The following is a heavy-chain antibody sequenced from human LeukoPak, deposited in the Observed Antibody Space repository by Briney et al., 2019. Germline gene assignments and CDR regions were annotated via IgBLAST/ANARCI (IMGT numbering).Heavy chain of an antibody. CDR1: GDSIGSNNW. J-gene: IGHJ3*02. V-gene: IGHV4-4*02. D-gene: IGHD3-22*01. Sequence: SGTLSLTCAVSGDSIGSNNWWTWVRQPPGKGLEWIGEIYHSGSTNYNPSLKSRVTISVDKSKNQFSLKLRSVTAADTAVYYCARKSGNYYDSSDAFDIWGQGTMVIVSS. CDR3: ARKSGNYYDSSDAFDI. CDR2: IYHSGST.